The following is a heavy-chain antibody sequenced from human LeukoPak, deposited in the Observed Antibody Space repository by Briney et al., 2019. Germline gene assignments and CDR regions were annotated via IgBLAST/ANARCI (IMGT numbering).Heavy chain of an antibody. V-gene: IGHV7-4-1*02. CDR2: INTNTGNP. D-gene: IGHD2-21*02. CDR3: ARGDRSGTYCGGDCYSGY. J-gene: IGHJ4*02. CDR1: GYTFTSYA. Sequence: ASVKVSCKASGYTFTSYAMNWVRQAPGQGLEWMGWINTNTGNPTYAQGFTGRFVFSLDTSVSTAYLQISSLKAEDTAVYYCARGDRSGTYCGGDCYSGYWGQGTLVTVSS.